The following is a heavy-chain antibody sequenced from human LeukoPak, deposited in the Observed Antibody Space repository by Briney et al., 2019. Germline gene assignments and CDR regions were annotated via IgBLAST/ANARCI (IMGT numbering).Heavy chain of an antibody. CDR3: ARVPRSYYYYYYMDV. CDR2: IYYSGSS. V-gene: IGHV4-59*01. CDR1: GGAISGYH. J-gene: IGHJ6*03. Sequence: SETLSLTCNDSGGAISGYHWGWIRQPPGKGLEWLGYIYYSGSSNYNPSLKSRVTISADTSKNQFSLKLSSVTAADTAVYNCARVPRSYYYYYYMDVWGKGTTVTVSS.